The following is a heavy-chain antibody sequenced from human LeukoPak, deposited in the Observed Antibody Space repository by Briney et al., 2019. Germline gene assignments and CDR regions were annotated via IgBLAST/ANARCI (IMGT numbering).Heavy chain of an antibody. D-gene: IGHD6-6*01. CDR3: ARVMVQAARPPGIY. V-gene: IGHV1-18*01. CDR2: ISTYNGNT. Sequence: ASVKVSCKTSGYTFTNFGINWVRQAPGQGLEWMGWISTYNGNTNYAQKLQGRVTMTTDTSTSTAYMELRSLRADDTAVYYCARVMVQAARPPGIYWGQGTLVTVSS. CDR1: GYTFTNFG. J-gene: IGHJ4*02.